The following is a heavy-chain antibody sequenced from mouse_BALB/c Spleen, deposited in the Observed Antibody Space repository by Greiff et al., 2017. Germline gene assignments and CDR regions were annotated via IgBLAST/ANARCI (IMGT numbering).Heavy chain of an antibody. J-gene: IGHJ2*01. CDR2: IHYSGST. Sequence: EVQLKESGPDLVKPSQSLSLTCTVTGYSITSGYSWYWIRQLPRNQLEWMGYIHYSGSTNYNPTLKSRISITRDTSKNQFFLQLNSVTTEDTATYYCARKVYGNYEENYFDYWGQGTTLTVSS. CDR1: GYSITSGYS. D-gene: IGHD2-1*01. CDR3: ARKVYGNYEENYFDY. V-gene: IGHV3-1*02.